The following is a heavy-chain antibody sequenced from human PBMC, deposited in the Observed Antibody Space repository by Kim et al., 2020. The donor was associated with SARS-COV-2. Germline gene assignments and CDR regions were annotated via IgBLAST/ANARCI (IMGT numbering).Heavy chain of an antibody. D-gene: IGHD2-15*01. CDR3: ATHIVVLSANYGMDV. Sequence: GGSLRLSCAASGFTFRSYGMQWIRQAPGKGLEWVSRISYDGSNPAYADSVEGRFTISRDNSNNILYLQMNSLRAEDTAVYYCATHIVVLSANYGMDVWGRGTTVTVSS. J-gene: IGHJ6*02. CDR2: ISYDGSNP. V-gene: IGHV3-33*03. CDR1: GFTFRSYG.